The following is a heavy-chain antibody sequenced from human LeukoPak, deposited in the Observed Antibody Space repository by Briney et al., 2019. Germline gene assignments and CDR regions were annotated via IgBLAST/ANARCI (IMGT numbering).Heavy chain of an antibody. D-gene: IGHD3-22*01. CDR1: GGTFSSYA. J-gene: IGHJ1*01. V-gene: IGHV1-69*05. Sequence: SVKVSCKASGGTFSSYAMSWVRQAPGQGLEWVGRIIPIVGTANYAQKFQGRVTITTDESTSTAYMELSSLRSEDTAVYYCARNDDSSGYYPSNFQHWGQGTLVTVSS. CDR3: ARNDDSSGYYPSNFQH. CDR2: IIPIVGTA.